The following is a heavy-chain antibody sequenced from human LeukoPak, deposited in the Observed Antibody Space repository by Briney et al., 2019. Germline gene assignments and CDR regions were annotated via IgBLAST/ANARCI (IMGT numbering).Heavy chain of an antibody. Sequence: PSETLSLTCTVSGGSISSYYWRWIRQPAGQGLEWIGYIYYSGCTNYNHSLKSRVSISVDTSKSQCSLKLSPVPAADTALYYCVRVRLWFGAYFDYWGQGTLVTVSS. CDR1: GGSISSYY. J-gene: IGHJ4*02. V-gene: IGHV4-59*01. D-gene: IGHD5-18*01. CDR2: IYYSGCT. CDR3: VRVRLWFGAYFDY.